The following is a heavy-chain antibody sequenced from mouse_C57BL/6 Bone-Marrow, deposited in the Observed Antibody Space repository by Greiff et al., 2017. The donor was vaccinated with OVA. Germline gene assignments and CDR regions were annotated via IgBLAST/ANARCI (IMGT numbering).Heavy chain of an antibody. Sequence: QVQLKQSGAELVRPGASVKLSCKASGYTFTDYYINWVKQRPGQGLEWIARIYPGSGNTYYNEKFKGKATLTAEKSSSTAYMQLSSLTSEDSAVYFGATLGGTVAYEGYFDVWGTGTTVTVSS. CDR1: GYTFTDYY. J-gene: IGHJ1*03. V-gene: IGHV1-76*01. D-gene: IGHD1-1*01. CDR2: IYPGSGNT. CDR3: ATLGGTVAYEGYFDV.